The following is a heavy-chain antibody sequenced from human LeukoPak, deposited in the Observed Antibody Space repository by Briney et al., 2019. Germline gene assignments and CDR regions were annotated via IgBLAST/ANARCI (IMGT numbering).Heavy chain of an antibody. CDR3: ARSDSSSWDYYYYGMDV. Sequence: GESLKISCKVSGYSFTSYWIGWVRQMPGKGLEWMGIIYPGDSDTRYSPSFQGQVTISADKSISTAYLQWSSLKASDTAMYYCARSDSSSWDYYYYGMDVWGQGTTVTVSS. D-gene: IGHD6-13*01. CDR2: IYPGDSDT. J-gene: IGHJ6*02. CDR1: GYSFTSYW. V-gene: IGHV5-51*01.